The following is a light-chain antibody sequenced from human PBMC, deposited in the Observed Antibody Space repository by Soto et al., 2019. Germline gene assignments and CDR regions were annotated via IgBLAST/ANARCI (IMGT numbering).Light chain of an antibody. CDR1: SSDIGYYNY. CDR2: EVS. Sequence: QSALAQPASVSGSPGQSITISCSGTSSDIGYYNYVSWYQQHPGKAPRLVLYEVSNRPSGISNRFSGSKSDNTASLTISGLQAEDEGDYYCSSYRRNRDVLFGGGTKLTVL. V-gene: IGLV2-14*01. CDR3: SSYRRNRDVL. J-gene: IGLJ3*02.